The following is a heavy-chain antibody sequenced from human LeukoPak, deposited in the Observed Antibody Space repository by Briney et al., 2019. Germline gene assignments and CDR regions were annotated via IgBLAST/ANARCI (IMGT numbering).Heavy chain of an antibody. CDR1: GFTVSSNY. CDR3: ATPHTGLHH. V-gene: IGHV3-53*01. Sequence: GGSLRLSCSASGFTVSSNYMSWVRQAAGKGLEWVSHIYANGGIYYADFVKGRFTISRDNSKNTLYLQMNSLRAEDTAVYYCATPHTGLHHWGQGILVTVSS. D-gene: IGHD1-14*01. CDR2: IYANGGI. J-gene: IGHJ4*02.